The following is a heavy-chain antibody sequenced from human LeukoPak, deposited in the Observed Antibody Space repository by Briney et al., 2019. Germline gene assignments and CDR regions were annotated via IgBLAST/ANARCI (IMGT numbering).Heavy chain of an antibody. CDR3: ARDARVYDSSGYYYSHFDY. D-gene: IGHD3-22*01. CDR2: IYSGGST. Sequence: GGSLRLSCAASGFTVSSNYMSWVRQAPGKGLEWVSVIYSGGSTYYADSVKGRFTISSDNSKNTLYLQMNSLRAEDTAVYYCARDARVYDSSGYYYSHFDYWGQGTLVTVSS. V-gene: IGHV3-66*02. J-gene: IGHJ4*02. CDR1: GFTVSSNY.